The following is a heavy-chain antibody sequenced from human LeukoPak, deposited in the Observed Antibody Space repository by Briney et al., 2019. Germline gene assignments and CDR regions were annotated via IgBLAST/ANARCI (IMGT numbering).Heavy chain of an antibody. Sequence: SVKVSCKASGGTFSSYAISWVRQAPGQGLEWMGRIIPILGIANYAQKFQGRVTITADKSTSTAYMELSSLRSEDTAVYYCAREGPPGGRGYSYGWYFYWGQGTLVTVSS. J-gene: IGHJ4*02. V-gene: IGHV1-69*04. CDR1: GGTFSSYA. D-gene: IGHD5-18*01. CDR2: IIPILGIA. CDR3: AREGPPGGRGYSYGWYFY.